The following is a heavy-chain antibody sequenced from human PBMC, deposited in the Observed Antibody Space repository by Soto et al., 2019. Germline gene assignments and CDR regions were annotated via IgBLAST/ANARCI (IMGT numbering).Heavy chain of an antibody. CDR1: GYSFITYW. D-gene: IGHD3-22*01. J-gene: IGHJ4*02. CDR3: VRQRALDSSGYYTD. V-gene: IGHV5-51*01. CDR2: IYPGDSDI. Sequence: PGESLKISCRGSGYSFITYWSGWVRQMPGKGLEWMGIIYPGDSDIRYSPSFQGQVIISADRSISTAYLQWTSLKASDTAMYYCVRQRALDSSGYYTDWGQGTLVTVSS.